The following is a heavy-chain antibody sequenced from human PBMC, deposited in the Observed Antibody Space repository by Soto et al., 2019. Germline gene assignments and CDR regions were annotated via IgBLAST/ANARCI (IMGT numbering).Heavy chain of an antibody. V-gene: IGHV4-4*02. CDR2: IYHSGST. CDR1: SGSISSSNW. J-gene: IGHJ4*02. CDR3: ARAYGEYRRYFDY. D-gene: IGHD4-17*01. Sequence: PSETLSLTCAVSSGSISSSNWWSWVRQPPGKGLEWIGEIYHSGSTNYNPSLKSRVTISVDKSKNQFSLKLSSVTAADTAVYYCARAYGEYRRYFDYWGQGTLVTVSS.